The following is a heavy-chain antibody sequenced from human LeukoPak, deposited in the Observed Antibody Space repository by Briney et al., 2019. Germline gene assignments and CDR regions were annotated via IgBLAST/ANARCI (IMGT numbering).Heavy chain of an antibody. V-gene: IGHV1-8*01. CDR3: ARGDPVAIFGPGYDEYFEY. Sequence: ASVKVSCKTSGYTFDNYDINRVRQAAGQGLAWMGWMNPDSGNTGYAHKFVGRVTMARNTSMTTAYLELTGLTSGDTAIYYCARGDPVAIFGPGYDEYFEYWGQGTVVIVSS. D-gene: IGHD3-3*01. CDR2: MNPDSGNT. CDR1: GYTFDNYD. J-gene: IGHJ4*02.